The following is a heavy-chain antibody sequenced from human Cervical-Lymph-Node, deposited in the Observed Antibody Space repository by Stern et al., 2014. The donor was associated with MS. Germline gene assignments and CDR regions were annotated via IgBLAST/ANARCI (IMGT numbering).Heavy chain of an antibody. J-gene: IGHJ2*01. D-gene: IGHD4-17*01. Sequence: VLLVDSGAEGKKPGSSVKVSCEASGGTFSSYAISWVRQAPGQGLEWMGGNIPIFGTANYAQKFQGRVTITADESTSTAYMELSSLRSEDTAVYYCARSTTVTTIFWYFDLWGRGTLVTVSS. CDR3: ARSTTVTTIFWYFDL. CDR2: NIPIFGTA. V-gene: IGHV1-69*01. CDR1: GGTFSSYA.